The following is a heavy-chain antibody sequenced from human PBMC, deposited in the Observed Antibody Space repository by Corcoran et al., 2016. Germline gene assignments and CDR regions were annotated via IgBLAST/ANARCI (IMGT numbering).Heavy chain of an antibody. CDR1: GGSISSSSYY. V-gene: IGHV4-39*01. CDR3: AIHDHAGVVTTKFDY. Sequence: VQLQESGPGLVKPSETLSLTCTVSGGSISSSSYYWGWIRQPPGKGLEWIGSIYYSGSTYYNPSLKSRVTISVDTSKNQFSLKLSSVTAADTAVYYCAIHDHAGVVTTKFDYWGQGTLVTVSS. D-gene: IGHD4-17*01. J-gene: IGHJ4*02. CDR2: IYYSGST.